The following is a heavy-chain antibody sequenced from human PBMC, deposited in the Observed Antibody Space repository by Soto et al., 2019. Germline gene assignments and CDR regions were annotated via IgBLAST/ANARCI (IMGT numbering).Heavy chain of an antibody. V-gene: IGHV1-69*13. J-gene: IGHJ4*02. CDR2: IIPIFGTA. CDR1: GGTFSSYA. D-gene: IGHD6-13*01. CDR3: ESKIHPGSLGLRGTGYSSSWYTY. Sequence: ASVKVSCKASGGTFSSYAISWVRQAPGQGLEWMGGIIPIFGTANYAQKFQGRVTITAGESTSTAYMELSSLRSEETSGYYCESKIHPGSLGLRGTGYSSSWYTYWGQGTLVTVSS.